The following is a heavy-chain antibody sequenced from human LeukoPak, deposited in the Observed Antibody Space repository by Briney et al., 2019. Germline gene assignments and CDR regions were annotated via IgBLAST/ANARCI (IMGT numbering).Heavy chain of an antibody. CDR3: ARLGPEFDFWSGYYPGDAFDI. CDR1: GGSISSYY. J-gene: IGHJ3*02. CDR2: IYTSGST. Sequence: PSETLSLTCTVSGGSISSYYWSWIRQPAGKGLEWIGRIYTSGSTNYNPSLKSRVTISVDTSKNQFSLRLSSVTAADTAVYYCARLGPEFDFWSGYYPGDAFDIWGQGTMVTVSS. D-gene: IGHD3-3*01. V-gene: IGHV4-4*07.